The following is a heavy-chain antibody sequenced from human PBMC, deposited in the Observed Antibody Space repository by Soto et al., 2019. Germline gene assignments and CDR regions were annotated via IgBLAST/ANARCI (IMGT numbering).Heavy chain of an antibody. D-gene: IGHD4-17*01. J-gene: IGHJ4*02. Sequence: PGGSLRLSCAASGVTFSNAWMSWVRQAPGKGLEWVGRIKSKTDGGTTDYAAPVKGRFTISRDDSKNTLYLQMNSLKTEDTAVYYCTTALRSYFRYYGDYATSDYWGQGTLVTVSS. CDR2: IKSKTDGGTT. V-gene: IGHV3-15*01. CDR1: GVTFSNAW. CDR3: TTALRSYFRYYGDYATSDY.